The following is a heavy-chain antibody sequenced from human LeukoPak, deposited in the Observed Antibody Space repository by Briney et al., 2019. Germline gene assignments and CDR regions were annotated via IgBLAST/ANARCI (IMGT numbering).Heavy chain of an antibody. CDR3: ARHLVGGDYYFDF. D-gene: IGHD4-17*01. V-gene: IGHV4-39*01. CDR2: LYYTGRA. CDR1: GGSFSSSNKY. J-gene: IGHJ4*02. Sequence: TASETLSLTCTVSGGSFSSSNKYWGWIRQPPGKGLEWIGSLYYTGRAYYNASLKSRVTISVDTSKNQFSLKLTSVTAADTAVYYCARHLVGGDYYFDFWGQGTLVTVSS.